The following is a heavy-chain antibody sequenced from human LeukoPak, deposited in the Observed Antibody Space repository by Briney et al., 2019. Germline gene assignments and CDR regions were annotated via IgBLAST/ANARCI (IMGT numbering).Heavy chain of an antibody. D-gene: IGHD5-12*01. CDR3: ARDGGGYRFYNWFDP. CDR2: ISYDGSNK. V-gene: IGHV3-30*03. J-gene: IGHJ5*02. Sequence: PGRSLRLSCAASGFTFSSYGMHWVRQAPGKGLEWVAVISYDGSNKYYADSVKGRFTISRDNAKNSLYLQMNSLRAEDMAVYYCARDGGGYRFYNWFDPWGQGTLVTVSS. CDR1: GFTFSSYG.